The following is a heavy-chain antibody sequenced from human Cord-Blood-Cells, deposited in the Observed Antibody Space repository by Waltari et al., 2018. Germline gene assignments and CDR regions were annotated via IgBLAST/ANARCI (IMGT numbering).Heavy chain of an antibody. Sequence: QVKLVESGGGVVQPGRSLRLSCDAAGFTLRSYDLPWVRPDPGKELAWVTVIPYDGSNKYYADSVKGRFTISRDNSKNTLYLQMNSLRAEDTAVYYCARDPCSSTSCYYFDYWGQGTLVTVSS. CDR2: IPYDGSNK. D-gene: IGHD2-2*01. CDR3: ARDPCSSTSCYYFDY. CDR1: GFTLRSYD. J-gene: IGHJ4*01. V-gene: IGHV3-30*04.